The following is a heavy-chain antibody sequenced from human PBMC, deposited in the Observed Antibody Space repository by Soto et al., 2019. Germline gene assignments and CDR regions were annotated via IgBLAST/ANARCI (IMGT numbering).Heavy chain of an antibody. V-gene: IGHV1-18*01. CDR3: ARAGAAPYYYYGMDV. CDR1: GYTFSTSG. Sequence: GASVKVSCKASGYTFSTSGMSWLRQAPGQGLEWMGWISTYNGDTNDAPKFQDRVTMTSDTSTSTVYMELRSLRSDDTAVYYCARAGAAPYYYYGMDVWG. J-gene: IGHJ6*02. CDR2: ISTYNGDT. D-gene: IGHD2-15*01.